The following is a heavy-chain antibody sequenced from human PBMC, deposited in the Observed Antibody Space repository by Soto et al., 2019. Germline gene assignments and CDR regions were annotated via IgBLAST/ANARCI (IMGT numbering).Heavy chain of an antibody. D-gene: IGHD1-26*01. V-gene: IGHV1-69*13. CDR1: GGTFSSYA. J-gene: IGHJ3*02. CDR2: IIPIFGTA. Sequence: SVKVSCKASGGTFSSYAISWVRQAPGQGLEWMGGIIPIFGTANYAQRFQGRVTITADESTSTAYMELSSLRSEDTAVYYCASGKDRDAFDIWGQGTMVTVSS. CDR3: ASGKDRDAFDI.